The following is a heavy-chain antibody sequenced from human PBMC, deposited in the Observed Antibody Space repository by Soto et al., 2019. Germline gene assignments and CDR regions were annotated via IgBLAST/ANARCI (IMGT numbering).Heavy chain of an antibody. J-gene: IGHJ5*02. D-gene: IGHD3-9*01. V-gene: IGHV1-69*08. CDR3: ARERYDILTGYPNWFDP. Sequence: QVQLVQSGAEVKKPGSSVKVSCKASGGTFSSYTISWVRQAPGQGLEWMGRIIPILGIANYAQKFQGRVTITADKSTSXXYMELSSLRSEDTAVYYCARERYDILTGYPNWFDPWGQGTLVTVSS. CDR1: GGTFSSYT. CDR2: IIPILGIA.